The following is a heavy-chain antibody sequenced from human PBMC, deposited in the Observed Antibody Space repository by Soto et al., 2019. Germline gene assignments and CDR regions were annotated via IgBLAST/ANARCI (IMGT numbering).Heavy chain of an antibody. J-gene: IGHJ4*02. CDR3: AKGSTAMTYFDY. CDR1: GFTFSSYG. Sequence: QEQLVESGGGVVQPGRSLRLSCAASGFTFSSYGMHWVRQAPGKGLEWVAVISYDGSNKYYVDSVKGRFTISRDNSKNTLYLQMNSLRAEDTGVYYCAKGSTAMTYFDYWGQGTLVTVSS. D-gene: IGHD5-18*01. V-gene: IGHV3-30*18. CDR2: ISYDGSNK.